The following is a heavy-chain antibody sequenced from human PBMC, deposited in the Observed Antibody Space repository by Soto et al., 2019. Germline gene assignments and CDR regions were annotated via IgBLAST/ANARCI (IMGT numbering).Heavy chain of an antibody. CDR2: IYYSGST. V-gene: IGHV4-30-4*01. J-gene: IGHJ4*02. CDR3: AIQLRDYDYGGNPIGY. Sequence: QVQLQESGPGLVKPSQTLSLTCTVSGGSISSGDYYWSWIRQPPGKGLEWIGYIYYSGSTYYNPSLKSRVTISVDTSKNQFSLKLSSVTAADTAVYYCAIQLRDYDYGGNPIGYWGQGTLVTVSS. D-gene: IGHD4-17*01. CDR1: GGSISSGDYY.